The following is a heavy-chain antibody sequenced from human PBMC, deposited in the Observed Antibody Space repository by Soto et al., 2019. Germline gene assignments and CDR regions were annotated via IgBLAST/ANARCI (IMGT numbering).Heavy chain of an antibody. CDR1: GGTFSSYA. D-gene: IGHD6-13*01. J-gene: IGHJ3*02. V-gene: IGHV1-69*06. CDR3: ARGGGAASAKDDAFDI. CDR2: IIPIFGAA. Sequence: QVQLVQSRAEVKKPGSSVKVSCKASGGTFSSYAISWVRQAPGQGLEWMGGIIPIFGAANYAQNFHGRVTITADKSTSTAYMELSSLRSEDTAVYYCARGGGAASAKDDAFDIWGQGTMVTVSS.